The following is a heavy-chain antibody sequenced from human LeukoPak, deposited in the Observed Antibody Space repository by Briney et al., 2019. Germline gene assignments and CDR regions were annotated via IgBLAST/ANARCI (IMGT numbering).Heavy chain of an antibody. Sequence: GGSLRLSCAASGFTFSSYWMHWVRHAPGKGVVWVSRINSDGSSTSYADSVKGRFTISRDNAKNTLYLQMNSLRAEDTAAYYCVVFGGGDFDYWGQGTLVTVSS. CDR2: INSDGSST. CDR3: VVFGGGDFDY. V-gene: IGHV3-74*01. CDR1: GFTFSSYW. D-gene: IGHD3-16*01. J-gene: IGHJ4*02.